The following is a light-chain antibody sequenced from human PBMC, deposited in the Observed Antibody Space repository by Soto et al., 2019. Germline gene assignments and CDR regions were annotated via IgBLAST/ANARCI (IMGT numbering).Light chain of an antibody. J-gene: IGKJ1*01. V-gene: IGKV1-39*01. CDR3: QQSYSSPPT. CDR1: QSVSGW. CDR2: AAS. Sequence: ILVPHSPSTLFDIVGDTVTVTCRASQSVSGWLAWYQQKPGEAPKLLIYAASSLQSGVPSRFSGSRSGPDFTLTISSLQPEDFATYYCQQSYSSPPTLGQGTEVNIK.